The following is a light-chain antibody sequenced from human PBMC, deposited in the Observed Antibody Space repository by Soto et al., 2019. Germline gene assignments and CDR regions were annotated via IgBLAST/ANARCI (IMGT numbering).Light chain of an antibody. Sequence: DIQMTQSPSSLSASVGDRVTITCHASQDIRNYLNWYQQKPGKAPNLLIYDASNLRAGVPSRFSGSGSGTAFTFTIISLQPEDIATYYCQHYDHLPPIYFGGGTKVEIK. CDR1: QDIRNY. J-gene: IGKJ4*01. V-gene: IGKV1-33*01. CDR3: QHYDHLPPIY. CDR2: DAS.